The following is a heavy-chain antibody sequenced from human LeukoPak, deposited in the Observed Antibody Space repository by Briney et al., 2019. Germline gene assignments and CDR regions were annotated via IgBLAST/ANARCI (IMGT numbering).Heavy chain of an antibody. J-gene: IGHJ6*03. Sequence: TGGSLRLSCAVSGFTFSSYWMHWVRQDPGRGLGWVSRINTDASTTNYADSVKGRFTISRDNAKNSLYLQMNSLRAEDTAVYYCARGGGYGDYGDYYYMDVWGKGTTVTVSS. CDR3: ARGGGYGDYGDYYYMDV. D-gene: IGHD4-17*01. CDR2: INTDASTT. CDR1: GFTFSSYW. V-gene: IGHV3-74*01.